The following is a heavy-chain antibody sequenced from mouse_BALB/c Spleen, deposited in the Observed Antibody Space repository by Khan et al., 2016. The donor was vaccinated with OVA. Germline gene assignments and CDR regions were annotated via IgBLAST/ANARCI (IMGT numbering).Heavy chain of an antibody. J-gene: IGHJ2*01. D-gene: IGHD1-1*01. Sequence: QIQLVQSGAELAKPGASVKMSCKASGYTFINYWILWVKQRPGQGLEWIGYINPSTGYTEYNQNFKDKATLTADKSSSTAYMQLSSLTSEDSADYYCARRGLRWDFDYWGKGTTLTVSS. CDR2: INPSTGYT. CDR3: ARRGLRWDFDY. CDR1: GYTFINYW. V-gene: IGHV1-7*01.